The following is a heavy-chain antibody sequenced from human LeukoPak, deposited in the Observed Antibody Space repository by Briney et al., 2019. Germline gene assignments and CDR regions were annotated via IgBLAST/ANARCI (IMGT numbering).Heavy chain of an antibody. D-gene: IGHD6-13*01. CDR2: ISAYNGNT. CDR1: GYTFTSYG. CDR3: AREFTTSSSWYLMGPDYYYYGMDV. V-gene: IGHV1-18*01. Sequence: ASVKVSCKASGYTFTSYGISWVRQAPGQGLEWMGWISAYNGNTNYAQKLQGRATMTTDTSTSTAYMELRSLRSDDTAVYYCAREFTTSSSWYLMGPDYYYYGMDVWGQGTTVTVSS. J-gene: IGHJ6*02.